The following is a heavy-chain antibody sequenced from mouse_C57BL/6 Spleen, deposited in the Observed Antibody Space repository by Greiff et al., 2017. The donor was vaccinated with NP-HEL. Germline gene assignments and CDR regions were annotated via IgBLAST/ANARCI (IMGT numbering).Heavy chain of an antibody. Sequence: VQLQQSGPELVKPGASVKISCKASGYAFSSSWMNWVKQRPGQGLEWIGRIYPGDGDTNYNGKFKGKATLTADKSSSTAYMQLSSLTSEDSAVYFCARSVTTVVATRCAMDYWGQGTSVTVSS. J-gene: IGHJ4*01. CDR1: GYAFSSSW. CDR2: IYPGDGDT. V-gene: IGHV1-82*01. D-gene: IGHD1-1*01. CDR3: ARSVTTVVATRCAMDY.